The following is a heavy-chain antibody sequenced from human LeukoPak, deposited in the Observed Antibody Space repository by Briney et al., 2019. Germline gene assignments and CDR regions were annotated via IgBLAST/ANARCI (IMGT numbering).Heavy chain of an antibody. CDR2: IWYDGSIK. CDR3: ARAVGPFDI. CDR1: GFSFSTYG. J-gene: IGHJ3*02. Sequence: GGSLRLSCAASGFSFSTYGMHWVRQAPGKGLEWVAVIWYDGSIKYYADSVKGRFTISRDNSKNTLYLQMNSLRAEDTAVYYCARAVGPFDIWGQGTIVIVSS. V-gene: IGHV3-33*01.